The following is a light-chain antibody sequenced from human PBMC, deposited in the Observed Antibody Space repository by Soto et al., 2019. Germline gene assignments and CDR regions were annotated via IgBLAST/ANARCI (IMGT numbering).Light chain of an antibody. CDR2: GAS. CDR1: QSVFSN. V-gene: IGKV3-15*01. J-gene: IGKJ1*01. CDR3: HQYNDWPPWT. Sequence: EIVVTQSPATLSVSPGERATLSCRASQSVFSNLAWYQQKPGQPPRLLIYGASTRAAGIPGRFSGSGSGTEFTLAISSLHSEDFGVYYCHQYNDWPPWTFGQGTKVE.